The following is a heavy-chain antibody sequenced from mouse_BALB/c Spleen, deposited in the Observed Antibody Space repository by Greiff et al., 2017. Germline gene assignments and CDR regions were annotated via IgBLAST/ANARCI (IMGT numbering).Heavy chain of an antibody. CDR1: GFTFSSYT. J-gene: IGHJ1*01. CDR2: ISSGGSYT. CDR3: TREVETPDWYFDV. Sequence: EVQGVESGGGLVKPGGSLKLSCAASGFTFSSYTMSWVRQTPEKRLEWVATISSGGSYTYYPDSVKGRFTISRDNAKNTLYLQMSSLKSEDTAMYYCTREVETPDWYFDVWGAGTTVTVSS. D-gene: IGHD1-1*01. V-gene: IGHV5-6-4*01.